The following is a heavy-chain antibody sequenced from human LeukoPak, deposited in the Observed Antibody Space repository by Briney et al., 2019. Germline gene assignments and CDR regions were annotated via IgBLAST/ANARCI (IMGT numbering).Heavy chain of an antibody. CDR2: MNPNSGNT. CDR3: AILEDIVVVVAATPNYYYYGMDV. V-gene: IGHV1-8*01. CDR1: GYTFTSYD. D-gene: IGHD2-15*01. Sequence: ASVKVSCKASGYTFTSYDINWVRQATGQGLEWMGWMNPNSGNTGYAQKFQGRVTMTRNTSISTAYMELSNLRSEDTAVYYCAILEDIVVVVAATPNYYYYGMDVWGQGTTVTVSS. J-gene: IGHJ6*02.